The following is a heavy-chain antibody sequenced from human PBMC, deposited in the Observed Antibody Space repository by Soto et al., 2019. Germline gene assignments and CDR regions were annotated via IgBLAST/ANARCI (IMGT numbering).Heavy chain of an antibody. Sequence: VASVKVSCTASGGTFSSYTISWVRQAPGQGLEWMGRIIPTLGIANYAQKFQGRVTMTGDTSTSTVYMELSSLRSEDTAVYYCARAKLHGSGSYLLRIGYYFDYWGQGTLVTVSS. D-gene: IGHD3-10*01. CDR1: GGTFSSYT. J-gene: IGHJ4*02. CDR2: IIPTLGIA. V-gene: IGHV1-69*02. CDR3: ARAKLHGSGSYLLRIGYYFDY.